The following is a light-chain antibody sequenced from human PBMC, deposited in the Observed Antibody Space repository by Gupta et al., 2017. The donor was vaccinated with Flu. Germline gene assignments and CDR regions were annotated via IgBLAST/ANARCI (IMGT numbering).Light chain of an antibody. CDR1: SVECYN. CDR3: GSRHTNSNNWV. CDR2: YND. V-gene: IGLV3-19*01. J-gene: IGLJ3*02. Sequence: KVRITGTGGSVECYNSNWYHQQAAQDPVRLIFYNDRRPSAIPARFSADTSANKASFTTTGAQAEEEADDYWGSRHTNSNNWVFGGGTKLTVL.